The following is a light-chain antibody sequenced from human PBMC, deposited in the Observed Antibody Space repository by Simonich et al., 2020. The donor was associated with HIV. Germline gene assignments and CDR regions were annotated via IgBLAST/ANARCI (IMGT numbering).Light chain of an antibody. J-gene: IGLJ3*02. CDR3: SSYAGSNNLV. CDR2: EVS. Sequence: QSALTQPPSASVSAGQSVTISCTGTSSDVGVYNYVSWYQQHPVKAPKLMIYEVSKQPAGVPVRFPGSKSGNTASLTVSGLQAEDESDYYCSSYAGSNNLVFGGGTKLTVL. CDR1: SSDVGVYNY. V-gene: IGLV2-8*01.